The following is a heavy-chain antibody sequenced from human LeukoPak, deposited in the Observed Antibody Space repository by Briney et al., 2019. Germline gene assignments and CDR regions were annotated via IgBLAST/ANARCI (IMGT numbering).Heavy chain of an antibody. CDR3: ARVDYDILTGYYTHFDY. CDR2: IYYSGST. J-gene: IGHJ4*02. V-gene: IGHV4-59*01. Sequence: SETPSLTCTVSGGSISSYYWSWIRQPPGNALAWIGYIYYSGSTNYNPSLKSRVTISVDTSKNQFSLKLSSVTAADTAVYYCARVDYDILTGYYTHFDYWGQGTLVTVSS. CDR1: GGSISSYY. D-gene: IGHD3-9*01.